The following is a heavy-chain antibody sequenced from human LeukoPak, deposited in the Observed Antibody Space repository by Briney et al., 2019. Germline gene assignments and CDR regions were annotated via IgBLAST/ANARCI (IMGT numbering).Heavy chain of an antibody. Sequence: SETLSLTCTVSGYSISSGYYWGWIRQPPGKGLEWIGSIYHSGSTYYNPSLKSRVTISVDTSKNQFSLKLSSVTAADTAVYYCARAYYDLWSGPPGRYNWFDPWGQGTLVTVSS. D-gene: IGHD3-3*01. V-gene: IGHV4-38-2*02. J-gene: IGHJ5*02. CDR2: IYHSGST. CDR1: GYSISSGYY. CDR3: ARAYYDLWSGPPGRYNWFDP.